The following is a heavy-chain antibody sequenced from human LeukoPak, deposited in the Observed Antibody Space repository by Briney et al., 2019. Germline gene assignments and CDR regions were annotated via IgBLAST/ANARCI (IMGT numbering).Heavy chain of an antibody. CDR1: GGSFSGYY. CDR2: INHSGST. CDR3: ARVRTTPTYWFDP. D-gene: IGHD4-17*01. V-gene: IGHV4-34*01. Sequence: SETLSLTCAVYGGSFSGYYWSWIRQPPGKGLEWIGEINHSGSTNYNPSLKSRVTISVDTSKNQFSLKLSSVTAADTAVYYCARVRTTPTYWFDPWGQGTLVTVSS. J-gene: IGHJ5*02.